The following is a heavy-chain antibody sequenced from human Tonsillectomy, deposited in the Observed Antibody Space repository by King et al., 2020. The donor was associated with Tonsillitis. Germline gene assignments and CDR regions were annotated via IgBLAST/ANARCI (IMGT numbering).Heavy chain of an antibody. V-gene: IGHV3-7*04. J-gene: IGHJ4*02. CDR2: IKQDGSEK. CDR3: AREDTAMGLSFDY. D-gene: IGHD5-18*01. CDR1: GFTFSSYW. Sequence: VQLVESGGGLVQPGGSLRLSCVASGFTFSSYWMSWVRQAPGKGLEWGANIKQDGSEKYYVDSVKGRFTISRDNAKNSLYLQMNSLRAEDTAVYYCAREDTAMGLSFDYWGQGTLVTVSS.